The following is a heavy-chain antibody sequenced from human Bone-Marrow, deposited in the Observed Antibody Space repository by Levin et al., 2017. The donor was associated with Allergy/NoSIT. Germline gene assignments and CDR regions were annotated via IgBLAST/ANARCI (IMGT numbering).Heavy chain of an antibody. CDR1: GASISSGGYY. Sequence: PSQTLSLTCTVSGASISSGGYYWNWIRQHPGTGLEWIGNVLFTGNTNYNPSLKSRVIISVDTSKNQLSLKLMSVTAADTAVYYCARAKLPGAPLGHGFDPWGQGTLVTVSS. J-gene: IGHJ5*02. CDR2: VLFTGNT. D-gene: IGHD4/OR15-4a*01. V-gene: IGHV4-31*03. CDR3: ARAKLPGAPLGHGFDP.